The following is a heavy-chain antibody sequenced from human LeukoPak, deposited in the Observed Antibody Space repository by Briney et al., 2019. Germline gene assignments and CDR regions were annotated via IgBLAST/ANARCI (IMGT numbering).Heavy chain of an antibody. D-gene: IGHD6-19*01. J-gene: IGHJ4*02. CDR3: ARDRASGYSSGWHLDY. CDR1: GGTFSSYA. V-gene: IGHV1-69*04. CDR2: IIPILGIA. Sequence: PVKVSCKASGGTFSSYAISWVRQAPGQGLEWMGRIIPILGIANYAQKFQGRVTITADKSTSTAYMELNSLRSEDTAVYYCARDRASGYSSGWHLDYWGQGTLVTVSS.